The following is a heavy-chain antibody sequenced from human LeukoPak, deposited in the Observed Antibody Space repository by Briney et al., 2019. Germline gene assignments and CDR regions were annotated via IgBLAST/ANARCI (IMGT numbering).Heavy chain of an antibody. D-gene: IGHD4/OR15-4a*01. Sequence: PGGSLRLSCAVSGFRFDNYAMSWARQAPGKGLDWVSTISATGDSTYYADSVKGRFTVSRDNSKNTVYLQLNSLSAEDTAVYYCYGEGYWGQGTLVTVSS. CDR2: ISATGDST. CDR1: GFRFDNYA. V-gene: IGHV3-23*01. J-gene: IGHJ4*02. CDR3: YGEGY.